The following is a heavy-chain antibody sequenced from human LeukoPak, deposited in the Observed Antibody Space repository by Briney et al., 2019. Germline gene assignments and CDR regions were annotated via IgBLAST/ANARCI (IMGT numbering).Heavy chain of an antibody. J-gene: IGHJ4*02. D-gene: IGHD2-21*02. CDR1: GFTFGSYT. Sequence: GGSLRLSCAASGFTFGSYTLNWVRQAPGRGLEWISYIGSSATSSRYYVDSVKGRFTISRDNAKNSLYLEMNYLRAEDTAVYYCARDGLRRPPTPYCGGDCPLDYWGQGTLVSVSS. CDR2: IGSSATSSR. V-gene: IGHV3-48*01. CDR3: ARDGLRRPPTPYCGGDCPLDY.